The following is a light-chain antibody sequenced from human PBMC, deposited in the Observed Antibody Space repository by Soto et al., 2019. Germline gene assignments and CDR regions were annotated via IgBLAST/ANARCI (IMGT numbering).Light chain of an antibody. J-gene: IGKJ2*01. CDR3: QQYNNWPPYT. CDR1: QRVSSN. CDR2: GAS. V-gene: IGKV3-15*01. Sequence: EIVMTQSPVTLSVSPGERATLSCRASQRVSSNVAWYQQKPGQAPRLLIYGASTRATGIPARFSGSGSGTEFTLTISSLQSEDFAVYYCQQYNNWPPYTFGQGTKVDIK.